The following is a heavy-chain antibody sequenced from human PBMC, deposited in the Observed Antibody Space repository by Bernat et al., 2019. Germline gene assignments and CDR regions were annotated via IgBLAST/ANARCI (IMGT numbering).Heavy chain of an antibody. CDR3: ACQGPYGDAHLMK. Sequence: QMQLVESGGGVVQPGWSPRLSCVASGFNFRTYGMHWVRQAPGTGLEWVAVIWNDGSTKYYADSVTGRITISRDDSRNTLYLQMNNLRAEDTAVYYCACQGPYGDAHLMKWGQGTLVTVSS. D-gene: IGHD4-17*01. V-gene: IGHV3-33*01. J-gene: IGHJ4*02. CDR2: IWNDGSTK. CDR1: GFNFRTYG.